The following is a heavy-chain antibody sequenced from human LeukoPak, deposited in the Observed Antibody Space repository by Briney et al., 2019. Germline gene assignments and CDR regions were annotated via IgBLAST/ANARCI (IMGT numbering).Heavy chain of an antibody. CDR3: ASTAIALSREEAFDI. D-gene: IGHD5-18*01. V-gene: IGHV4-61*01. Sequence: SSETLSLTCTVSGGSVSSGSFYWSWIRQPPGKGLEWIGYIYYTGSIKYNPSLKSRVTISVDTSKNQVSLKLSSVTAADTAVYYCASTAIALSREEAFDIWGQGTVVTVSS. J-gene: IGHJ3*02. CDR1: GGSVSSGSFY. CDR2: IYYTGSI.